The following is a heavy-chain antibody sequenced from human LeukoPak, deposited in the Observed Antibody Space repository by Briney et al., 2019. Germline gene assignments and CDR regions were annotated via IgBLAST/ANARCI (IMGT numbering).Heavy chain of an antibody. CDR1: GFTFSSYA. Sequence: PGGSLRLSCAASGFTFSSYAMSWVRQAPGKGLEWVSAISGSGGSTYYADSVKGRFTISRDNSKNTLYLQMNSLRAEDTAVYYCAKGKAIFGVVIKDAFDIWGQGTMVTVSS. CDR2: ISGSGGST. D-gene: IGHD3-3*01. J-gene: IGHJ3*02. CDR3: AKGKAIFGVVIKDAFDI. V-gene: IGHV3-23*01.